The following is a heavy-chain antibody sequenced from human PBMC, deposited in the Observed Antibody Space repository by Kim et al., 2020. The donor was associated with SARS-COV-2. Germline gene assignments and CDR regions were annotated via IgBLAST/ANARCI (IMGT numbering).Heavy chain of an antibody. Sequence: SVKVSCKASGGTFSSYAISWVRQAPGQGLEWMGGIIPIFGTANYAQKFQGRVTITADESTSTAYMELSSLRSEDTAGYYCARGGNPGDNYYGSGSYPIWGQGTLVTVSS. CDR1: GGTFSSYA. CDR3: ARGGNPGDNYYGSGSYPI. D-gene: IGHD3-10*01. V-gene: IGHV1-69*13. CDR2: IIPIFGTA. J-gene: IGHJ4*02.